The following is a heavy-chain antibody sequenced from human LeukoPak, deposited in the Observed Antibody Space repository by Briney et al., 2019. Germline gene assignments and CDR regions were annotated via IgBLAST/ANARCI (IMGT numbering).Heavy chain of an antibody. V-gene: IGHV3-21*01. J-gene: IGHJ3*02. D-gene: IGHD3-9*01. CDR1: GFTFSTYD. Sequence: GGSLRLSCAASGFTFSTYDMNWVRQAPGKGLEWVSFISSSSAYIYYADSVKGRFTISRDNAKNSLYLQMNSLRAEDTAVYYCARDCRRYFDWPPCDAFDIWGQGTMVTVSS. CDR3: ARDCRRYFDWPPCDAFDI. CDR2: ISSSSAYI.